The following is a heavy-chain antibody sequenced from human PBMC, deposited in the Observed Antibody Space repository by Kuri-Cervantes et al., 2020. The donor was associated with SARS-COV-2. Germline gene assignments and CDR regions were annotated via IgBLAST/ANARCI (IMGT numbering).Heavy chain of an antibody. CDR3: ARDRPDRGAASIVVPAAILFDY. V-gene: IGHV4-34*01. J-gene: IGHJ4*02. D-gene: IGHD2-2*02. Sequence: SETLSLTCAVYGGSFSDYYWSWVRQPPGKGLEWIGEINHSGSTNYNPSLKSRVTISVDTSKNQFSLKLSSVTAADTAVYYCARDRPDRGAASIVVPAAILFDYWGQGTLVTVAS. CDR1: GGSFSDYY. CDR2: INHSGST.